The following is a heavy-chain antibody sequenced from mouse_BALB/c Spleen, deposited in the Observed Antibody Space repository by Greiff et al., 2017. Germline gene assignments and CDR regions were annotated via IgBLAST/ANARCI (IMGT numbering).Heavy chain of an antibody. J-gene: IGHJ2*01. CDR3: ARSGGGDY. V-gene: IGHV1-87*01. CDR1: GYTFTSYW. Sequence: VQLQQSGAELARPGASVKLSCKASGYTFTSYWMQWVKQRPGQGLEWIGAIYPGDGDTRYTQKFKGKATLTADKSSSTAYMQLSSLASEDSAVYYCARSGGGDYWGQGTTLTVSS. D-gene: IGHD1-1*02. CDR2: IYPGDGDT.